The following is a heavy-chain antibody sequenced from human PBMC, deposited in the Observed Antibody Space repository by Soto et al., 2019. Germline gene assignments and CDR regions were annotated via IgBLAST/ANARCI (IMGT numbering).Heavy chain of an antibody. Sequence: SVKVSCKASGGTFSSYTISWVRQAPGQGLEWMGRIIPILGIANYAQKFQGRVTITADKSTSTAYMELSSLRSEDTAVYYCASSYGSGSYYKRSLDYWGQGTLVTVSS. D-gene: IGHD3-10*01. V-gene: IGHV1-69*02. CDR1: GGTFSSYT. J-gene: IGHJ4*02. CDR2: IIPILGIA. CDR3: ASSYGSGSYYKRSLDY.